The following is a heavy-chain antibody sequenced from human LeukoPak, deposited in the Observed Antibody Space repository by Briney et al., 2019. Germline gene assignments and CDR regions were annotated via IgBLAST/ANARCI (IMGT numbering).Heavy chain of an antibody. V-gene: IGHV3-74*01. CDR1: GFIFSSYA. CDR2: IDADGRST. Sequence: PGGSLRLSCAASGFIFSSYAMSWVRQAPGKGLEWVSHIDADGRSTSYADSVKGRFTISRDNVKNTLYLQMNSLRVEDTAVYYCTSSFRNGRSWGQGTLVTVSS. CDR3: TSSFRNGRS. J-gene: IGHJ4*02. D-gene: IGHD2-8*01.